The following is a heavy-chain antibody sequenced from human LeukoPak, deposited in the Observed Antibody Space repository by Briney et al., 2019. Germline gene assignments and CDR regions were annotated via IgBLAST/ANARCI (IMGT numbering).Heavy chain of an antibody. J-gene: IGHJ3*02. CDR3: ARAEDDYDAFDI. V-gene: IGHV4-59*01. Sequence: PSETLSLTCTVSGGSISRYYWSWGRQPPGKGRGWVGYIYYSGSTNYNPSLKSRVTISVDTSKHQFSLKLSSVTAADTAVYYCARAEDDYDAFDIWGQGTMVTVSS. D-gene: IGHD5-12*01. CDR2: IYYSGST. CDR1: GGSISRYY.